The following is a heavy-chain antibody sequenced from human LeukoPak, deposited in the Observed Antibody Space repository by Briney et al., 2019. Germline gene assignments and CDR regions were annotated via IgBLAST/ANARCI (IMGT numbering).Heavy chain of an antibody. CDR2: ISGSGGST. CDR1: GFTFSSYA. V-gene: IGHV3-23*01. J-gene: IGHJ4*02. CDR3: AKDLVVAIPGSVDY. D-gene: IGHD2-15*01. Sequence: GGSLRLSCAASGFTFSSYAMSWVRQAPGKGLEWVSAISGSGGSTYYAASVKGRLTISRDNSKNALYLQMNSLRAEDTAVYYCAKDLVVAIPGSVDYWGQGTLVTVSS.